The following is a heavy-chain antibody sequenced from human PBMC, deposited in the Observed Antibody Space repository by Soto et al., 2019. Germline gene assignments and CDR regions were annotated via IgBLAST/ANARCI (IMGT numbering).Heavy chain of an antibody. Sequence: PGGSLRLSCAASGFTVSSNYMSWVRQAPGKGLEWVSVIYSGGSTYYADSVKGRFTISRHNSKNTLYLQMNSLRAEDTAVYYCARARLEWGAPEHSSSWFYWGQGTLVTVSS. CDR1: GFTVSSNY. CDR3: ARARLEWGAPEHSSSWFY. D-gene: IGHD6-13*01. CDR2: IYSGGST. V-gene: IGHV3-53*04. J-gene: IGHJ4*02.